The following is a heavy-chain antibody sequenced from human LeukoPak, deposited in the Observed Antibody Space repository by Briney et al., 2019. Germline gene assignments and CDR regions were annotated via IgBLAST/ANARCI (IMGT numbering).Heavy chain of an antibody. CDR2: SSAYNGNT. CDR1: GYTFTSYG. J-gene: IGHJ4*02. CDR3: ARDRGGYSGYSLDY. D-gene: IGHD5-12*01. Sequence: ASVKVSCKASGYTFTSYGISWVRQAPGQGLEWMGWSSAYNGNTNYAQKLQGRVTMTTDTSTSTAYMELRSLRSDDTAVYYCARDRGGYSGYSLDYWGQGTLVTVSS. V-gene: IGHV1-18*01.